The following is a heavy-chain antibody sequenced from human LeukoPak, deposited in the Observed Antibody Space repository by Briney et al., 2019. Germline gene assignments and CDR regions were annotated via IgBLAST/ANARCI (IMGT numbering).Heavy chain of an antibody. J-gene: IGHJ5*02. Sequence: SETLSLTCTVSGGSISSYYWSWIRQPAGKGLGWIGRIYTSGSTNYNPSPKSRVTMSVDTSKNQFSLKLSSVTAADTAVYYCARDQIVVVPAAIAVWFDPWGQGTLVTVSS. CDR2: IYTSGST. V-gene: IGHV4-4*07. CDR1: GGSISSYY. CDR3: ARDQIVVVPAAIAVWFDP. D-gene: IGHD2-2*01.